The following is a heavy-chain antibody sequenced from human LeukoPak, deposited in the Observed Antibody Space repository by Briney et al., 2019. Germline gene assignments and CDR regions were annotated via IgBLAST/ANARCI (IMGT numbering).Heavy chain of an antibody. V-gene: IGHV4-59*01. D-gene: IGHD1-26*01. J-gene: IGHJ4*02. CDR2: IHYSGST. CDR3: ARDIREVGDSHYFDY. Sequence: SVTLSLTCTVSGISITTYYWSWIRQPPGKGLEWIGLIHYSGSTTYNPSLKSRVTISIDTSKNQFSLHLSSVTAADTAVYYCARDIREVGDSHYFDYWGQGALVTVTS. CDR1: GISITTYY.